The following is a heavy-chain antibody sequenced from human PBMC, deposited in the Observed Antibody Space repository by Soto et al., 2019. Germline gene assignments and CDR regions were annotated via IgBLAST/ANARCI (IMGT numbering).Heavy chain of an antibody. Sequence: SETLSLTCTVSGGSVSGYYWSWIRQPPGKGLEWIGYIYYTGSTKYNPSLESRVSFSVDTSKNQFSLSLNSVTAADTAVYYCARGDNWNDLDYFDSWGRGTLVTVSS. CDR1: GGSVSGYY. V-gene: IGHV4-59*02. CDR3: ARGDNWNDLDYFDS. J-gene: IGHJ4*02. CDR2: IYYTGST. D-gene: IGHD1-20*01.